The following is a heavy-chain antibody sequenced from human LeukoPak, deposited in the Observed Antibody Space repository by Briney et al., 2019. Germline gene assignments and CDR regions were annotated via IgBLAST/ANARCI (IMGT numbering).Heavy chain of an antibody. V-gene: IGHV1-46*01. CDR2: INPSGDNT. J-gene: IGHJ2*01. Sequence: ASVKVSCKASGYTFTNNFMHWVRQAPGQGLEWMGIINPSGDNTWYAQKFQGRVTMTRDMATSTDYMEVSSLRSEDTAVYYCARKDNWYFDLWGRGTLVTVSS. D-gene: IGHD2-15*01. CDR1: GYTFTNNF. CDR3: ARKDNWYFDL.